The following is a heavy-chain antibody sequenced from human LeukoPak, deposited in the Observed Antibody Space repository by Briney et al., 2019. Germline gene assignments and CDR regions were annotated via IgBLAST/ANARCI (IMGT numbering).Heavy chain of an antibody. CDR1: GDSVSSNSAA. V-gene: IGHV6-1*01. Sequence: SQTLSLTFAISGDSVSSNSAAWTWIRQSPSRGLEWLGRTYYRSKWYNDYAVSVKSRITINPDTSKNQFSLQLNSVTPEDTAVYYCARVWYSYYGMDVWGQGTTVTVSS. J-gene: IGHJ6*02. CDR2: TYYRSKWYN. CDR3: ARVWYSYYGMDV.